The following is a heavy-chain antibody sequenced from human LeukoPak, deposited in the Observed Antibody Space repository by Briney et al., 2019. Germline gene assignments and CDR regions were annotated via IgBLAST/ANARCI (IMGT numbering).Heavy chain of an antibody. CDR1: GFTFSSYA. J-gene: IGHJ6*02. CDR3: AMVRGYYYHGLDV. V-gene: IGHV3-23*01. CDR2: ISASGGST. Sequence: GGSLRLSCAASGFTFSSYAMSWVRQAPGKGLEWVSSISASGGSTYYADSVKGRFTISRDNAMNTLYLQMNSVRAEDTAVYYCAMVRGYYYHGLDVWGQGTTVTVSS. D-gene: IGHD3-10*01.